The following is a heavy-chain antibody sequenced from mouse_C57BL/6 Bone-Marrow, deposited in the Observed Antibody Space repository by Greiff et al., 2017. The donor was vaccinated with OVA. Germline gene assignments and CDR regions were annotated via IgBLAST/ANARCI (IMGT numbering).Heavy chain of an antibody. V-gene: IGHV5-15*01. CDR1: GFTFSDYG. Sequence: EVNVVESGGGLVQPGGSLKLSCAASGFTFSDYGMAWVRQAPRKGPEWVAFISNLAYSIYYADTVTGRFTISRENAKNTLYLEMSSLRSEDTAMYYCARHAMDYWGQGTSVTVSS. J-gene: IGHJ4*01. CDR2: ISNLAYSI. CDR3: ARHAMDY.